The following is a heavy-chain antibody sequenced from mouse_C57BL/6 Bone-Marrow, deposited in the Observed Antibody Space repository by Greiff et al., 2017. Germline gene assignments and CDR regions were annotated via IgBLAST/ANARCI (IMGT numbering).Heavy chain of an antibody. V-gene: IGHV1-82*01. Sequence: QVQLQQSGPELVKPGASVKISCKASGYAFSSSWMNWVKQRPGKGLEWIGRIFPGDGDTNYNGKVKGKATLTADKSSSTAYMQLSSLTSEDSAVYFCARGGYDAWFAYGGQGTLVTVSA. CDR3: ARGGYDAWFAY. CDR1: GYAFSSSW. CDR2: IFPGDGDT. D-gene: IGHD2-2*01. J-gene: IGHJ3*01.